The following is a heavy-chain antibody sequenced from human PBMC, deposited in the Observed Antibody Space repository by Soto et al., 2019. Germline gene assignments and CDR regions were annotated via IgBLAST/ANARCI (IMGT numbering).Heavy chain of an antibody. CDR2: IIPIFGTA. Sequence: ASVKVSCKASGVTFSSYAISWVRQAPGQGLEWMGGIIPIFGTANYAQKFQGRVTITADESTSTAYMELSSLRSEDTAVYYCARDRVGATGSFDYWGQGTLVTVSS. CDR3: ARDRVGATGSFDY. J-gene: IGHJ4*02. CDR1: GVTFSSYA. D-gene: IGHD1-26*01. V-gene: IGHV1-69*13.